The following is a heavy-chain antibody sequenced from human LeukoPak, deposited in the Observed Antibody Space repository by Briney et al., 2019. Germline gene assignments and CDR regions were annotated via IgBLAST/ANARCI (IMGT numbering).Heavy chain of an antibody. V-gene: IGHV3-23*01. J-gene: IGHJ5*02. Sequence: GESLKISCKGSGYSFTSYWIGWVRQAPGKGLEWVSAISGSGGSTYYADSVKGRFTISRDNSKNTLYLQMNSLRAEDTAVYYCAKDWWLRIHYWFDPWGQGTLVTVSS. CDR1: GYSFTSYW. CDR2: ISGSGGST. D-gene: IGHD5-12*01. CDR3: AKDWWLRIHYWFDP.